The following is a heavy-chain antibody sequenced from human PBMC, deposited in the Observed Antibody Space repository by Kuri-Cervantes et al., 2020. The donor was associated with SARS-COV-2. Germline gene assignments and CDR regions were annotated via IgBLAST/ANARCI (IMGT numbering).Heavy chain of an antibody. CDR3: ATLWSGGDY. CDR2: ISYDGSNK. Sequence: GESLKISCAASGFTFSSYAMHWVRQAPGKGLEWVALISYDGSNKYYADSVKGRFAISRDNSKNTLYLQMNSLRAEDTAVYYCATLWSGGDYWGQGTLVTVSS. V-gene: IGHV3-30*03. CDR1: GFTFSSYA. D-gene: IGHD3-3*01. J-gene: IGHJ4*02.